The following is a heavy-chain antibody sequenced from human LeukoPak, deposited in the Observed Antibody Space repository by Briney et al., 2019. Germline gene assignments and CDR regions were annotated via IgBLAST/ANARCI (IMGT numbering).Heavy chain of an antibody. J-gene: IGHJ4*02. D-gene: IGHD3-3*01. CDR1: GGSFSGYY. CDR2: INHSGST. V-gene: IGHV4-34*01. Sequence: PSETLSLTCAVYGGSFSGYYWSWIRQPPGKGLEWIGEINHSGSTNYNPSLKSRVTISVDTSKNQFSLKLSSVTAADTAVYYCASRAYYDFWSGYTDYWGQGTLVTVSS. CDR3: ASRAYYDFWSGYTDY.